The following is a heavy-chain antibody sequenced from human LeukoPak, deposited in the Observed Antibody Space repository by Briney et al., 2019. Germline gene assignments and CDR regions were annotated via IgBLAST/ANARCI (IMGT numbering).Heavy chain of an antibody. D-gene: IGHD7-27*01. CDR3: AKDGGLWVSAHWGDS. Sequence: GGSLRLSCAASGFTFSSYTMSWVRQAPGKGLEWVSTITTSDGNTYYADSVKGRFTVSRDNSKNTLYLQMNSMRAEDTAVYYCAKDGGLWVSAHWGDSWGRGTLVTVSS. CDR2: ITTSDGNT. J-gene: IGHJ4*02. V-gene: IGHV3-23*01. CDR1: GFTFSSYT.